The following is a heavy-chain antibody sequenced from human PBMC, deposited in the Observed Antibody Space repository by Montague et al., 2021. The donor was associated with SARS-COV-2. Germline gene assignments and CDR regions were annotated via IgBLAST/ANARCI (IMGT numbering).Heavy chain of an antibody. CDR1: GGSISSSSYY. CDR2: IYYSGST. J-gene: IGHJ5*02. Sequence: SETLSLTCTVSGGSISSSSYYWGWIRQPPGKGLEWIGSIYYSGSTYYNPSLKSRVTISVDTSKNQFSLKLSSVTAADTAVYYCARQEYYDDSSGYGRMDWFDPWGQGTLVTVSS. V-gene: IGHV4-39*01. D-gene: IGHD3-22*01. CDR3: ARQEYYDDSSGYGRMDWFDP.